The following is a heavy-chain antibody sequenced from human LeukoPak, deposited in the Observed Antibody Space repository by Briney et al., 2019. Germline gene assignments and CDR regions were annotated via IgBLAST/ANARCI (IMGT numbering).Heavy chain of an antibody. D-gene: IGHD4-23*01. Sequence: GSLRLSCAASGFTVSSNYMSWVRQAPGKGLEWVSVIYSGGGSTYYADSVKGRFTISRDNSKNTLYLQMNSLRAEDTAVYYCARDYYGGNSEVISWHFDLWGRGTLVSVSS. CDR3: ARDYYGGNSEVISWHFDL. J-gene: IGHJ2*01. CDR1: GFTVSSNY. V-gene: IGHV3-66*01. CDR2: IYSGGGST.